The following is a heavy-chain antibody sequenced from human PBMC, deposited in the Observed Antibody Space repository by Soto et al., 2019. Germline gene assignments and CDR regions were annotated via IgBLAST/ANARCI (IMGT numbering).Heavy chain of an antibody. Sequence: QLQQSGPGLVKPSETLSLTCTVSGGSISSSNFYWGWIRQPPGKGLQWIGRIYHSGSTYSNPSLQSRVAISVDTSKNQFSLRLSTVTAADTAVYYCARPTLPERAFDIWGQGTMVTVSS. CDR1: GGSISSSNFY. J-gene: IGHJ3*02. CDR2: IYHSGST. D-gene: IGHD1-26*01. V-gene: IGHV4-39*01. CDR3: ARPTLPERAFDI.